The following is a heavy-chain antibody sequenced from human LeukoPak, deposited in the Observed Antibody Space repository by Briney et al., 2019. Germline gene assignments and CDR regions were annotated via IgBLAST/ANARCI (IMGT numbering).Heavy chain of an antibody. CDR1: GGSTSDSNDY. J-gene: IGHJ3*01. Sequence: PSETLFLTCIVSGGSTSDSNDYWGWVRQPPVKGLEWIGSSYYSGSTYYNPSLKRRVTISIDTSRNHSALRLSSVTAAGTAVYYCVSGMNLDAFHVWGQGTMVTVSS. CDR3: VSGMNLDAFHV. CDR2: SYYSGST. D-gene: IGHD1-14*01. V-gene: IGHV4-39*02.